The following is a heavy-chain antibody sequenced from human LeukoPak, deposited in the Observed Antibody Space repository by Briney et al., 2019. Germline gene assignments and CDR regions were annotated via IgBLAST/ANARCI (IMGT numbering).Heavy chain of an antibody. CDR1: GITFGDYA. D-gene: IGHD6-13*01. CDR3: ARETGRSWYDY. V-gene: IGHV3-43*02. CDR2: ISGDGGST. Sequence: GGGLRLSCAASGITFGDYAMHWVRQAPGKGLEWVSLISGDGGSTYYADSVKGRFTISRDNIKNSLYLQMNSLRAEDTAVYYCARETGRSWYDYWGQGTLVTVSS. J-gene: IGHJ4*02.